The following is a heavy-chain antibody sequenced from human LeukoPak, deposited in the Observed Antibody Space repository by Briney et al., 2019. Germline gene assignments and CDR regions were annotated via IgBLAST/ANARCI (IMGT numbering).Heavy chain of an antibody. CDR2: INPNSGGT. V-gene: IGHV1-2*02. J-gene: IGHJ3*02. CDR3: ARRGFAGYCSSTSCSPGAFDI. Sequence: AASVKVSCKASGYTFTGYYMHWVRQAPGQGLEWMGWINPNSGGTNYAQKLQGRVTMTTDTSTSTAYMELRSLRSDDTAVYYCARRGFAGYCSSTSCSPGAFDIWGQGTMVTVSS. D-gene: IGHD2-2*01. CDR1: GYTFTGYY.